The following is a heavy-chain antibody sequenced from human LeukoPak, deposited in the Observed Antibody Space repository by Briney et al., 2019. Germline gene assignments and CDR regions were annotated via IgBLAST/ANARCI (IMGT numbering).Heavy chain of an antibody. V-gene: IGHV1-18*01. CDR2: ISAYNGNT. D-gene: IGHD3-10*01. Sequence: ASVKVSCKASGGTFSSYTISWVRQAPGQGLEWMGWISAYNGNTNYAQKLQGRVTMTTDTSTSTAYMELRSLRSDDTAVYYCARQTRYYYGSGSWRTGWFDPWGQGTLVTVSS. CDR1: GGTFSSYT. CDR3: ARQTRYYYGSGSWRTGWFDP. J-gene: IGHJ5*02.